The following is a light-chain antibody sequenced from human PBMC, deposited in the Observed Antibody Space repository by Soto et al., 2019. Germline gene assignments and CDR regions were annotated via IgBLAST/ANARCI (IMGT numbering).Light chain of an antibody. CDR2: SDN. CDR3: AAWDDSLHGPEV. Sequence: QSVLTQPPSASGTPGQRVTISCSGSNSNIGSYTVNWYQQLPGTPPKLLIYSDNQRPSGVPDRFSGSKSGTSASPAISGLQSEDEADYYCAAWDDSLHGPEVFGGGTKLTVL. CDR1: NSNIGSYT. J-gene: IGLJ2*01. V-gene: IGLV1-44*01.